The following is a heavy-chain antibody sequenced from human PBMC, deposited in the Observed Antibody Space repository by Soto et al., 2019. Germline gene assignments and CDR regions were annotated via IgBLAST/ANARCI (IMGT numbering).Heavy chain of an antibody. J-gene: IGHJ4*02. D-gene: IGHD2-15*01. CDR2: IYWDDDK. CDR1: GVSLSTSGVG. CDR3: ATMRGAKFDH. Sequence: QITLKESGPPLVKPTQTLTLTCNVSGVSLSTSGVGVGWIRQPPGKALEWLALIYWDDDKRSSPSLKSRLTITKDTLKNPVVPTMANRAPLETAPYCRATMRGAKFDHLGQGTLVTVSS. V-gene: IGHV2-5*02.